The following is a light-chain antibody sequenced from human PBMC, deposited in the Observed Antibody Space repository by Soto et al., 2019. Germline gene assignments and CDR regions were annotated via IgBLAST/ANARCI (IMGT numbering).Light chain of an antibody. CDR2: EVS. CDR1: SSDVGGYNY. J-gene: IGLJ2*01. CDR3: SSYTSSNTVV. Sequence: QSALTQPASVSGSPGQSITISCTGTSSDVGGYNYVSWYQQHPGKAPKLMIYEVSNRPSGVSNRFSGSKSGNTASLTSSGLQAEDEANYYCSSYTSSNTVVFGGGTKLTVL. V-gene: IGLV2-14*01.